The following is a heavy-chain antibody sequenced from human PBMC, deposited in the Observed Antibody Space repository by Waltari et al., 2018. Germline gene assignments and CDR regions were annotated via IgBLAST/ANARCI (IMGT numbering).Heavy chain of an antibody. J-gene: IGHJ4*02. CDR2: ISAYNGNT. CDR3: AREGWGIAVAADFDY. D-gene: IGHD6-19*01. Sequence: QVQLVQSGAEVTKPGASVKVSCKASGYTFTSYGISWVRQATGQGLEWMGWISAYNGNTNSAQKLQGRVTMTTDIATSTAYMELRSLRSDDTAVYYWAREGWGIAVAADFDYWGQGTLVTVSS. CDR1: GYTFTSYG. V-gene: IGHV1-18*01.